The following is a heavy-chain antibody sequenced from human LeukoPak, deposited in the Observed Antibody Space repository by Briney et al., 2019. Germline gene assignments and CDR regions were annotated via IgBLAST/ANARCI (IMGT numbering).Heavy chain of an antibody. CDR1: GYTFTSYA. J-gene: IGHJ3*02. CDR2: INTNTGNP. D-gene: IGHD3-3*01. Sequence: ASVKVSCKASGYTFTSYAMNWVRQAPGQGLEWMGWINTNTGNPTYAQGFTGRFVFSLDTSVSTAYLQISSLKAEDTAVYYCARGETIFGVVTDAFDIWGQGTMVTVSS. CDR3: ARGETIFGVVTDAFDI. V-gene: IGHV7-4-1*02.